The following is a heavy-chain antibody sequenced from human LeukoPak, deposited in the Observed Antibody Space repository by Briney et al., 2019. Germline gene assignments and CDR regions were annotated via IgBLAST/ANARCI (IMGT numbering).Heavy chain of an antibody. CDR3: ARGSILWFGESYYGMDV. V-gene: IGHV1-69*13. Sequence: SVKVSCKASGGTFSSYAISWVRQAPGQGLEWMGGIIPIFGTANYAQKFQGRVTITADESTSTAYMELSSLRSEDTAEYYCARGSILWFGESYYGMDVWGQGTTVTVSS. J-gene: IGHJ6*02. CDR1: GGTFSSYA. CDR2: IIPIFGTA. D-gene: IGHD3-10*01.